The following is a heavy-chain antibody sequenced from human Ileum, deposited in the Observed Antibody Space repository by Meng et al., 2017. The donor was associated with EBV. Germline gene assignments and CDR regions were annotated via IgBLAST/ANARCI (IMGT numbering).Heavy chain of an antibody. CDR1: GAYFSGYC. CDR3: ATGYDYADYASDY. CDR2: INHSGSI. J-gene: IGHJ4*02. Sequence: HVRPKQWGAGLVTHSETLSHTWAVYGAYFSGYCWSWISQSAGNGLEWIKEINHSGSINYNPSIKSRVTITIDTTKSQFSLKIRSVTDADTVVYSCATGYDYADYASDYWGQGTLVTVFS. V-gene: IGHV4-34*01. D-gene: IGHD4-17*01.